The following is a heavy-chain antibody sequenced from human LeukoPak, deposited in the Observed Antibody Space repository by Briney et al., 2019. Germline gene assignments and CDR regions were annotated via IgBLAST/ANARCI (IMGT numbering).Heavy chain of an antibody. CDR3: GREIGSVAD. CDR2: TYYRSKWSN. Sequence: SQTLSLTCAVSGDSVSSKSAAWVWIRQSPSRGLEWLGRTYYRSKWSNDSAISVKTRININPDTSKNHFSLHLNSVTPEDSAVYYCGREIGSVADWGQGTLVTVSS. CDR1: GDSVSSKSAA. D-gene: IGHD1-26*01. J-gene: IGHJ4*02. V-gene: IGHV6-1*01.